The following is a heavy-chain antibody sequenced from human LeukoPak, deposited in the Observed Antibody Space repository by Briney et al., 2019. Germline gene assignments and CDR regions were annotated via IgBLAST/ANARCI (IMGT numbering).Heavy chain of an antibody. CDR3: AKNLGHYDSSGFLFDY. D-gene: IGHD3-22*01. CDR1: GFTFSAYA. J-gene: IGHJ4*02. CDR2: IRYDGFNE. Sequence: GGSLRLSCAASGFTFSAYAMHWVRQAAGKGVDGVAFIRYDGFNEYYADSVKGRFTISRDNSKNTMYLQMNSLRAEDTAVYYCAKNLGHYDSSGFLFDYWGQGALVTVSS. V-gene: IGHV3-30*02.